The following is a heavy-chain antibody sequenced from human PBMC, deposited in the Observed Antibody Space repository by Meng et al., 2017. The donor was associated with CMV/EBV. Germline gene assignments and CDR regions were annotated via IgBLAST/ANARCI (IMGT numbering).Heavy chain of an antibody. CDR2: ISSSSSTI. J-gene: IGHJ4*02. Sequence: GGSLRLSCAASGFTFSSYSMNWVRQAPGKGLEWVSYISSSSSTIYYEDSVKGRFTISRDNAKNSLYLQMNSMRAEDTAVYYCAREFGSSWSPAGYFDYWGQGTLVTVSS. CDR3: AREFGSSWSPAGYFDY. CDR1: GFTFSSYS. V-gene: IGHV3-48*04. D-gene: IGHD6-13*01.